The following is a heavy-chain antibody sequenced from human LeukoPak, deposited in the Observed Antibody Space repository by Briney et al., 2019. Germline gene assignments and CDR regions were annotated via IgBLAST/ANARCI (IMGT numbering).Heavy chain of an antibody. J-gene: IGHJ4*02. CDR2: ISTGGDST. D-gene: IGHD1-26*01. V-gene: IGHV3-23*01. Sequence: GGSLRLSCAASGFTLSSYAMSWVRQAPGKGLEWVSAISTGGDSTYYADSVKGRFTISRDNSKNTLYVQINSLRAEHTALYYCAKIRGSYLDYWGQGTLVTVSS. CDR1: GFTLSSYA. CDR3: AKIRGSYLDY.